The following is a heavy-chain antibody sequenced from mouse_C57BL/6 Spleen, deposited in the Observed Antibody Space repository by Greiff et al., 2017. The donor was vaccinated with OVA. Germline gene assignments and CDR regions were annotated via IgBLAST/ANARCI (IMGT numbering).Heavy chain of an antibody. CDR1: GYTFTSYW. V-gene: IGHV1-64*01. CDR2: IHPNSGST. D-gene: IGHD1-1*01. J-gene: IGHJ4*01. CDR3: ARCTVVADYYAMDY. Sequence: QVHVKQPGAELVKPGASVKLSCKASGYTFTSYWMHWVKQRPGQGLEWIGMIHPNSGSTNYNEKFKSKATLTVDKSSSTAYMQLSSLTSEDSAVYYCARCTVVADYYAMDYWGQGTSVTVSS.